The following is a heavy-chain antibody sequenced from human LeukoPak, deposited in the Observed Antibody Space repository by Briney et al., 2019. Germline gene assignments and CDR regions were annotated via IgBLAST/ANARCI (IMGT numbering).Heavy chain of an antibody. CDR2: ISSSSSYI. CDR1: GFTFSSYS. CDR3: AKQLPYGSGSRGPDY. Sequence: GGSLRLSCAASGFTFSSYSMNWVRQAPGKGLEWVSSISSSSSYIYYADSVKGRFTISRDNSKNTLYLQMNSLRAEDTAVYYCAKQLPYGSGSRGPDYWGQGTLVTVSS. D-gene: IGHD3-10*01. V-gene: IGHV3-21*04. J-gene: IGHJ4*02.